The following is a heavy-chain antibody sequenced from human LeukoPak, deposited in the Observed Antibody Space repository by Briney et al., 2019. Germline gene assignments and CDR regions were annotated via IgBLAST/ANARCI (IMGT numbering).Heavy chain of an antibody. CDR2: INHSGST. Sequence: PSETLSLTCAVYGGSFSGYYWSWIRQPPGKGLEWSGEINHSGSTNYNPSLKSRVTISVDTSKNQFSLKLSSVTAADTAVYYYARGTGTSYYYYYYMDVWGKGTTVTVSS. J-gene: IGHJ6*03. CDR1: GGSFSGYY. V-gene: IGHV4-34*01. D-gene: IGHD1-7*01. CDR3: ARGTGTSYYYYYYMDV.